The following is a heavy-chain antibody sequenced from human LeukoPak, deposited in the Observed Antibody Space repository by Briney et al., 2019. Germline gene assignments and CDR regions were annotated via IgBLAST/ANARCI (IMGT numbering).Heavy chain of an antibody. V-gene: IGHV3-13*01. CDR2: IGTAGDT. J-gene: IGHJ2*01. Sequence: GGSLRLSCAASGFTFSSYDMHWVRHTTGKGLEWVSAIGTAGDTHYPGSVKGRFTISRENAKNSLYLQMNSLRAGDTAVYYCVRDPSGWGLDLWGRGTLVTVSS. D-gene: IGHD2-21*02. CDR3: VRDPSGWGLDL. CDR1: GFTFSSYD.